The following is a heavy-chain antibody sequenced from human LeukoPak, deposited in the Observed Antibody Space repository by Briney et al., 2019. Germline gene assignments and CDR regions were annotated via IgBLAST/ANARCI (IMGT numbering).Heavy chain of an antibody. Sequence: SETLSLTCTVSGGSISSSSYYWGWIRQPPVKGLEWIGSIYYSGSTYYNPSLKSRVTISVDTSKNQFSLKLSSVTAADTAVYYCARIMEAITDTYYFDYWGQGTLVTVSS. D-gene: IGHD3-16*01. CDR2: IYYSGST. CDR3: ARIMEAITDTYYFDY. J-gene: IGHJ4*02. V-gene: IGHV4-39*07. CDR1: GGSISSSSYY.